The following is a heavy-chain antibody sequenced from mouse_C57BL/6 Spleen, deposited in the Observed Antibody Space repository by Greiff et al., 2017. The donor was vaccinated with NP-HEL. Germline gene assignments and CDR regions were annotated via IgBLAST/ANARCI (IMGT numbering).Heavy chain of an antibody. Sequence: EVQLQQSGPELVKPGASVKMSCKASGYTFTDYNMHWVKQSHGKSLEWIGYINPNNGGTSYNQKFKGKATLTVNKSSSTAYMELRSLTSEDSAVYYGARPFITTVVAGAMDYWGQGTSVTVSS. V-gene: IGHV1-22*01. D-gene: IGHD1-1*01. J-gene: IGHJ4*01. CDR2: INPNNGGT. CDR1: GYTFTDYN. CDR3: ARPFITTVVAGAMDY.